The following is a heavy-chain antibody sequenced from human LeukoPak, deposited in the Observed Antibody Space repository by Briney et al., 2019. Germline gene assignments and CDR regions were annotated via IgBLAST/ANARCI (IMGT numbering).Heavy chain of an antibody. V-gene: IGHV1-18*01. J-gene: IGHJ1*01. Sequence: ASVKVSCKASGYTFTSYGISWVRQAPGQGLEWMGWISAYNGNTNYAQKFQGRVTMTRDTSISTAYMELSRLRSDDTAVYYCARGPSDSSGYIVDFQHWGQGTLVTVSS. CDR2: ISAYNGNT. CDR3: ARGPSDSSGYIVDFQH. D-gene: IGHD3-22*01. CDR1: GYTFTSYG.